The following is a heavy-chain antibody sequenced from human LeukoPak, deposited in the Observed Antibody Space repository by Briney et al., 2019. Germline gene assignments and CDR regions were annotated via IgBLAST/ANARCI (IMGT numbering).Heavy chain of an antibody. J-gene: IGHJ5*02. D-gene: IGHD3-10*01. CDR1: GYTFTSYA. CDR3: ARGPLMVRGVRGWFDP. V-gene: IGHV1-3*01. CDR2: INAGNGNT. Sequence: GASVKVSCKASGYTFTSYAMHWVRQAPGQRLEWMGWINAGNGNTKYSQKFQGRATITRDTSASTAYMELSSLRSEDTAVYYCARGPLMVRGVRGWFDPWGQGTLVTVSS.